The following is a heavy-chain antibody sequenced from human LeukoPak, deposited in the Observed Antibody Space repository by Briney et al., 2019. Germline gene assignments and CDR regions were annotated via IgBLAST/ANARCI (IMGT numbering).Heavy chain of an antibody. V-gene: IGHV4-61*02. CDR2: IYTSRST. D-gene: IGHD3-3*01. CDR3: ASQYYDFWSGYSDAFDI. Sequence: SETLSLTCTVSGGSISSGSYYWSWIRQPAGKGLEWIGRIYTSRSTNYNPSLKSRDTISVDTSKKQFSLKLSSVTAADTAVYYCASQYYDFWSGYSDAFDIWGQGKMVTVSS. J-gene: IGHJ3*02. CDR1: GGSISSGSYY.